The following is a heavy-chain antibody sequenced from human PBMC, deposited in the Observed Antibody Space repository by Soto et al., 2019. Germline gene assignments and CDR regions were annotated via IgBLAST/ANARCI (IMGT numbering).Heavy chain of an antibody. CDR3: ARSIAARRRYYYSSGMDV. CDR2: IYPGDSDT. J-gene: IGHJ6*02. V-gene: IGHV5-51*01. D-gene: IGHD6-6*01. Sequence: GASLKISRKGPGYSFTSYWIGRARQMPWKGLQWMWIIYPGDSDTRYSPSFQGHVTISADKSISTAYLQWSSLKASEPAMYYCARSIAARRRYYYSSGMDVWGQGTTVTVS. CDR1: GYSFTSYW.